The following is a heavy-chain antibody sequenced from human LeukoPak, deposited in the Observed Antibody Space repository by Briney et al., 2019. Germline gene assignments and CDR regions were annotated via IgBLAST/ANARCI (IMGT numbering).Heavy chain of an antibody. CDR1: GYTFTGYY. V-gene: IGHV1-2*06. D-gene: IGHD6-13*01. CDR2: INPNSGGT. J-gene: IGHJ4*02. CDR3: ARDKAKGEAAAGF. Sequence: ASVKVSCKASGYTFTGYYMYWVRQAPGQGLEWMGRINPNSGGTNYAQKFQGRVTMTRDTSISTAYMELSRLRSDDTAVYYCARDKAKGEAAAGFWGQGTLVTVSS.